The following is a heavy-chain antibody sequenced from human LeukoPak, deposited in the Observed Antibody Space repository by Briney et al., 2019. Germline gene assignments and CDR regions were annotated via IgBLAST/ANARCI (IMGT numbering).Heavy chain of an antibody. V-gene: IGHV3-74*01. J-gene: IGHJ4*02. CDR2: INTDGSST. CDR1: GFTFSSYW. Sequence: GGSLRLSCAGSGFTFSSYWMHWVRQAPGKGLVWVSRINTDGSSTSYADSVKGRFTISRDNAKNTLYLQMNSLRAEDTAVYYCARESLLIAAPFDYWGQGTLVTVSS. CDR3: ARESLLIAAPFDY. D-gene: IGHD6-6*01.